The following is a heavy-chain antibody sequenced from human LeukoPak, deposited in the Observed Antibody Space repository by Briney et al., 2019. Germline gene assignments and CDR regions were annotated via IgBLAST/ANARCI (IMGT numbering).Heavy chain of an antibody. V-gene: IGHV3-9*03. D-gene: IGHD3-22*01. CDR3: AKGHTYYYDSSGCSRDAFDI. CDR2: ISWNSGSI. Sequence: GGSLRLSCAASGFTFDDYAMHWVRQAPGKGLEWVSGISWNSGSIGYADSVKGRFTISRDNAKNSLYLQMNSLRAEDMALYYCAKGHTYYYDSSGCSRDAFDIWGQGTMVTVSS. J-gene: IGHJ3*02. CDR1: GFTFDDYA.